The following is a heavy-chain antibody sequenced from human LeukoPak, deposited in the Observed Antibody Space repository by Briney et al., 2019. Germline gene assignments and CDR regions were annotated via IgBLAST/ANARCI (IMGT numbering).Heavy chain of an antibody. Sequence: SETLSLTCTVSGGSVTSYYWSWIRQPPGQGLEWIAYIHSNGYTNYNPSLKSRVTISVDTSKNQFTLTVTSVTAADTAVYYCAKRQGPNSGSYDYFDPWGQGTLVTVSS. J-gene: IGHJ5*02. CDR1: GGSVTSYY. V-gene: IGHV4-4*09. CDR2: IHSNGYT. CDR3: AKRQGPNSGSYDYFDP. D-gene: IGHD1-26*01.